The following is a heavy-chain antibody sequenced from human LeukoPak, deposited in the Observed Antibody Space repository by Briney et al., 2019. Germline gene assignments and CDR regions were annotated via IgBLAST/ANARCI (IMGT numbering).Heavy chain of an antibody. Sequence: SETLSLTCTVSGGSISSYYWSWIRQPPGKGLEWIGYIYYSGSTNYNPSLKSRVTISVDTSKNQFSLKLSSVTAADTAVYYCARAQTLHGSGSYYNSLYYYGMDVWGQGTTVTVSS. CDR1: GGSISSYY. V-gene: IGHV4-59*01. CDR2: IYYSGST. D-gene: IGHD3-10*01. J-gene: IGHJ6*02. CDR3: ARAQTLHGSGSYYNSLYYYGMDV.